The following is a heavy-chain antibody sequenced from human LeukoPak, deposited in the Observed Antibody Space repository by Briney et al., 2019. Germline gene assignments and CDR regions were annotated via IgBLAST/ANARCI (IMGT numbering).Heavy chain of an antibody. Sequence: GRSLRLSCAASGFTFISFGMHWVRQAPGKGLEWVALISYDGSNKYYADSVKGRFTISRDNAKNTLFLQMNSLRAEDTAVYYCTRDITLTRGGRSDYWGQGTLVTVSA. V-gene: IGHV3-30*03. CDR2: ISYDGSNK. J-gene: IGHJ4*02. D-gene: IGHD3-10*01. CDR1: GFTFISFG. CDR3: TRDITLTRGGRSDY.